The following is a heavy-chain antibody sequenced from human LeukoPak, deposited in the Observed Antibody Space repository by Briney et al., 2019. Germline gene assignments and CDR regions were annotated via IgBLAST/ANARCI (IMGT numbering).Heavy chain of an antibody. V-gene: IGHV4-39*07. J-gene: IGHJ4*02. CDR2: IYYSGST. Sequence: SETLSLTCTVSGGSISSSSYYWGWIRQPPGKGLEWIGSIYYSGSTYYNPSLKSRVTISVDTSKNQFSLKLSSVTAADTAVYYCASQSAGYDFWSGYRYWGQGTLVTVSS. CDR1: GGSISSSSYY. D-gene: IGHD3-3*01. CDR3: ASQSAGYDFWSGYRY.